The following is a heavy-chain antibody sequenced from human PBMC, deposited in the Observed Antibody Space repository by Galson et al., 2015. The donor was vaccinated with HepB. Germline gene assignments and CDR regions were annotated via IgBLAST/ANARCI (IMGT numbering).Heavy chain of an antibody. D-gene: IGHD1-26*01. Sequence: SETLSLTCTVSGDSLSPYYWNWIRQFPGGGLEWIGYISYTGSTDYQPSIKGRVTMSVDTAKRQFSLSLTSVSPADTAVYYCARVAPEDAWEFPSRRIDSWGQGTLIAVSS. J-gene: IGHJ4*02. CDR1: GDSLSPYY. CDR3: ARVAPEDAWEFPSRRIDS. CDR2: ISYTGST. V-gene: IGHV4-59*01.